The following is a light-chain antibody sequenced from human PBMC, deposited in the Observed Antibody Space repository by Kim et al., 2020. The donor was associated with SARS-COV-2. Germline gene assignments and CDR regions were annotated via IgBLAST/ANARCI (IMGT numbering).Light chain of an antibody. CDR2: GNN. J-gene: IGLJ3*02. V-gene: IGLV1-40*01. CDR1: SSNIGAGYD. CDR3: QSYDSRSVM. Sequence: PGQRVTISCTGRSSNIGAGYDVHWYQQLPGTAPTRLIYGNNNRPSGVPDRFSGSKSGTSASLAITGLQAEDEADYYCQSYDSRSVMFGGGTQLTVL.